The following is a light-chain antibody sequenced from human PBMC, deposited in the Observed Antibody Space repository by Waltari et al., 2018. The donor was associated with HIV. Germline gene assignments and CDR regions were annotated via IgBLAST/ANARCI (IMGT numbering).Light chain of an antibody. CDR3: AAWSGSLSGVV. Sequence: QSVLTTPPSASGTPVTRVTIPRYGRSSNIGSYYVYWYQQLPGTAPILLIYRHNHRPSGVPDRFSGSKSGTTGSLAISRLRSDDEADYFCAAWSGSLSGVVFGGGTKLTVL. J-gene: IGLJ2*01. V-gene: IGLV1-47*01. CDR2: RHN. CDR1: SSNIGSYY.